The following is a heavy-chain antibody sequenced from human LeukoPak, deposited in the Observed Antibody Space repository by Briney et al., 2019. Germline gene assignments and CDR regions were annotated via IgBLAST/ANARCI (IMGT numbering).Heavy chain of an antibody. D-gene: IGHD3-22*01. V-gene: IGHV1-18*01. Sequence: ASVKVSCKASGYTFTSYGISWVRQAPGQGLEWMGWISAYNGNTNYAQKFQGRVPMTTDTSTGTAYMELRSLRFDDTAVFYCARVILFQDYYDSSGYYYWFDPWGQGTLVTVSS. CDR1: GYTFTSYG. CDR2: ISAYNGNT. J-gene: IGHJ5*02. CDR3: ARVILFQDYYDSSGYYYWFDP.